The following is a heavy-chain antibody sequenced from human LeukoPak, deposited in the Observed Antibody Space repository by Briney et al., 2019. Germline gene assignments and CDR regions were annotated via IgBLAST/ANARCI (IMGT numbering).Heavy chain of an antibody. CDR1: GITFTSAW. V-gene: IGHV3-15*01. J-gene: IGHJ4*02. Sequence: GGSLRLSCAASGITFTSAWMGWVRQAPGKGLEWVGRIKSKKDGGTTDYAAPVRGRFIISTDDSKITSYLQMNNLKIEDTAVYYCTTVGGITIRPLFDFWGQGTLVTVSS. D-gene: IGHD1-14*01. CDR2: IKSKKDGGTT. CDR3: TTVGGITIRPLFDF.